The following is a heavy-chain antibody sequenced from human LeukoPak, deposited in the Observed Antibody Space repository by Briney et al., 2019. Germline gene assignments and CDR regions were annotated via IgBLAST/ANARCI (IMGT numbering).Heavy chain of an antibody. CDR3: AREQRGRITMVRGVISGFDP. J-gene: IGHJ5*02. D-gene: IGHD3-10*01. Sequence: SETLSLTCTVSGGSISSYYWSWIRQPPGKGLEWIGYIYYSGSTNYNPSLKSRVTISVDTSKNQFSLKLSSVTAADTAVYYCAREQRGRITMVRGVISGFDPWGQGTLVTVSS. CDR1: GGSISSYY. V-gene: IGHV4-59*01. CDR2: IYYSGST.